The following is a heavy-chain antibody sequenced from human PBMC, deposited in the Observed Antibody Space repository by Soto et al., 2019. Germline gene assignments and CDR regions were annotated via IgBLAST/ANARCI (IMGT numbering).Heavy chain of an antibody. D-gene: IGHD3-3*01. Sequence: QLQLQESGSGLVRPSQTLSLTCAVSGGSISTSDYSWSWIRQAPGRGLEWIGSIYQSGRSYYIPSPNSRATMSLDKSKNQFSLKITSAVAADTARYYCAREMTIFGVAPGGGVDVWGQGTTVTVSS. CDR1: GGSISTSDYS. CDR3: AREMTIFGVAPGGGVDV. J-gene: IGHJ6*02. V-gene: IGHV4-30-2*01. CDR2: IYQSGRS.